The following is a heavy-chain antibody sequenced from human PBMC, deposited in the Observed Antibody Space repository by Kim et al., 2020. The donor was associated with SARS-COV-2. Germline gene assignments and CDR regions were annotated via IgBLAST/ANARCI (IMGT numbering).Heavy chain of an antibody. CDR1: GFTSGNNY. CDR2: IKSDGSER. J-gene: IGHJ5*02. Sequence: GGSLRLSCVIYGFTSGNNYMSWVRQTPGVGLEWVATIKSDGSERYYVDSVKGRFTISRDDAKSSVHLHMSDVRVEDTAIYYCARSPYATQYNWFDPWGQGTLVTVSS. D-gene: IGHD2-2*01. V-gene: IGHV3-7*01. CDR3: ARSPYATQYNWFDP.